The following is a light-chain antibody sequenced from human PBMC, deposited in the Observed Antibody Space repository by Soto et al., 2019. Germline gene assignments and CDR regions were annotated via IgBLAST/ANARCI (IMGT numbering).Light chain of an antibody. Sequence: EIVLTQSPATLSLSPGERATLSCRASQSVSSYLAWYQQKPGQAPRLLIYDASNRATGIPARFSGSGSGTAFTLTISSLEPEDFEVYYCQHRSTWPPWTFGQGPRWKSN. CDR2: DAS. CDR3: QHRSTWPPWT. J-gene: IGKJ1*01. V-gene: IGKV3-11*01. CDR1: QSVSSY.